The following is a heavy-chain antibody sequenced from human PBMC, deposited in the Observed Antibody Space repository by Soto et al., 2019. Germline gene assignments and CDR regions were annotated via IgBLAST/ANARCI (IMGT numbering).Heavy chain of an antibody. CDR1: GYTFTSYN. J-gene: IGHJ4*02. V-gene: IGHV1-8*01. CDR2: MNPKNGHL. CDR3: VRGHFYYSSGYQVAVDS. D-gene: IGHD3-22*01. Sequence: QVQLVQSGAEVKKPGASVKVSCKASGYTFTSYNIVWVRQATGQGLEWGGWMNPKNGHLDHAQKVLGRLTLTRDTSIGTAYMVLSSLRSEDTAVYYCVRGHFYYSSGYQVAVDSWGQGTLFTVSS.